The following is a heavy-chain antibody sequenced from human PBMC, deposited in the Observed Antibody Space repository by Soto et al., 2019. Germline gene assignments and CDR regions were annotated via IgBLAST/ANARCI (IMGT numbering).Heavy chain of an antibody. J-gene: IGHJ5*02. CDR1: GGSVSSVSYY. D-gene: IGHD2-2*01. CDR2: IYYSGST. V-gene: IGHV4-61*01. CDR3: ARYCGTGSCHGFGP. Sequence: SETLSLTCTVSGGSVSSVSYYWRWIRQPPGKGLEWIGYIYYSGSTNYNPSLKTRVTMSVDTSKNQFSLKLSSVTAADTAVYYCARYCGTGSCHGFGPWGQGTLVTVS.